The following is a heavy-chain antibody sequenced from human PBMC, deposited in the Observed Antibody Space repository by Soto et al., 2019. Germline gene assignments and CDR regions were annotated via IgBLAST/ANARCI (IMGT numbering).Heavy chain of an antibody. CDR3: DIYPVSWRDG. J-gene: IGHJ6*01. CDR2: MYHSGST. D-gene: IGHD6-25*01. V-gene: IGHV4-30-2*01. Sequence: SETRSLTCTVSGGSISSGDYCWCWIRQRPGKGLEWIGYMYHSGSTYYNTSLKSRVTISIDRSKNQFSLKLSSVTAAVTDAATSDIYPVSWRDG. CDR1: GGSISSGDYC.